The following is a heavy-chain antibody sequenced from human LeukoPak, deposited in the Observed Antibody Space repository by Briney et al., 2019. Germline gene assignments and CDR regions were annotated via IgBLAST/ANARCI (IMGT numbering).Heavy chain of an antibody. CDR1: GYSFTSYW. CDR2: IYPGDSDT. CDR3: ARGAAAAQDAFDI. V-gene: IGHV5-51*01. Sequence: GESLKISCKGSGYSFTSYWIGCVRQMPGKGLEWMGIIYPGDSDTRYSPSFQGQVTISADKSISTAYLQWSSLKASDTAMYYCARGAAAAQDAFDIWGQGTMVTVSS. J-gene: IGHJ3*02. D-gene: IGHD6-13*01.